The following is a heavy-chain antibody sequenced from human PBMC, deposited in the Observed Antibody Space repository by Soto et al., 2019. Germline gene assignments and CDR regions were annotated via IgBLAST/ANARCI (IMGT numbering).Heavy chain of an antibody. CDR1: GGTFSSYA. Sequence: SVKVSCKASGGTFSSYAISWVRQAPGQGLEWMGGIIPIFGTANYAQKFQGRVTITADESTSTAYMELSSLRSEDTAVYYCARELERFSNWFDPWGQGTLVTVSS. J-gene: IGHJ5*02. D-gene: IGHD1-1*01. V-gene: IGHV1-69*13. CDR3: ARELERFSNWFDP. CDR2: IIPIFGTA.